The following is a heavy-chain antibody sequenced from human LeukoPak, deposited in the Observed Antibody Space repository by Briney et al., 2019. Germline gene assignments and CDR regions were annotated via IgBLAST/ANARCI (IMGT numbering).Heavy chain of an antibody. Sequence: GGSLRLSCAASGFTFSSYGMSWVRQAPGKGLEWVSVIYSGGSTYYADSVKGRFTISRDNSKNTLYLQMNSLRAEDTAIYYCARGADNYGYTFDYWGQGTLVTASS. CDR3: ARGADNYGYTFDY. CDR2: IYSGGST. V-gene: IGHV3-66*01. CDR1: GFTFSSYG. J-gene: IGHJ4*02. D-gene: IGHD5-18*01.